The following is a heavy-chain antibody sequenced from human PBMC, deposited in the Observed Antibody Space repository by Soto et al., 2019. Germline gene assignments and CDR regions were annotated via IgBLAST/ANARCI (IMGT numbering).Heavy chain of an antibody. CDR2: VYYSGST. D-gene: IGHD3-16*01. V-gene: IGHV4-39*01. Sequence: SETLSLTCTVSGGSTKSRSDYWVWIRHPPGKGLEWIGSVYYSGSTHDNPSLQSRVTISVDTSRNQFSLNLISVTAADTAVYFCARQPRGPGYGERGLYFDYWGQGTLVTVSS. J-gene: IGHJ4*02. CDR3: ARQPRGPGYGERGLYFDY. CDR1: GGSTKSRSDY.